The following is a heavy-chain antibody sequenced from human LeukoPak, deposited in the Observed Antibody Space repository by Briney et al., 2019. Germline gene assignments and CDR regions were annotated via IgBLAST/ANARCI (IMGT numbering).Heavy chain of an antibody. CDR3: ARGGQRAFDI. CDR1: GFTFSSYS. J-gene: IGHJ3*02. CDR2: ISSSSNAI. Sequence: GGSLRLSCAASGFTFSSYSMHWVRQAPGKGLEWGSYISSSSNAIYYADSVKGRFTISRDNARNSLYLQMDSLRDEDTAVYYCARGGQRAFDIWGQGTMVTVSS. V-gene: IGHV3-48*02. D-gene: IGHD5-24*01.